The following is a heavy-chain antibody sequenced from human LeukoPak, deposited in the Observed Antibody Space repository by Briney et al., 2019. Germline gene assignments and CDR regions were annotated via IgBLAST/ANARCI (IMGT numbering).Heavy chain of an antibody. CDR2: IKTNSGGT. J-gene: IGHJ4*02. Sequence: ASVTVSCKESGYTFTGYYMHWVRQAPGQGGEWMGWIKTNSGGTNYAQKFQGRVTMTSDTSISTAYVELSRLRSDDTAVYYCAIRYSSSWDDYYFDYWGQGTLVTVSS. D-gene: IGHD6-13*01. V-gene: IGHV1-2*02. CDR1: GYTFTGYY. CDR3: AIRYSSSWDDYYFDY.